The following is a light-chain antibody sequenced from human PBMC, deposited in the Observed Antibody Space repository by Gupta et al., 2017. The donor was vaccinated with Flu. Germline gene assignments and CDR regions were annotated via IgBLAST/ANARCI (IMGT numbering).Light chain of an antibody. J-gene: IGLJ1*01. CDR1: SRDVGNYNC. CDR3: CSYTGSYTYV. V-gene: IGLV2-11*01. CDR2: DVN. Sequence: QSALTQPRSVSGSPGQSVTISCTGTSRDVGNYNCVSWYQHHPGKAPKLIIYDVNKCPSGVPARFSGSKSGNTASLTISGLQADDEADYFCCSYTGSYTYVFGTGTKVSVL.